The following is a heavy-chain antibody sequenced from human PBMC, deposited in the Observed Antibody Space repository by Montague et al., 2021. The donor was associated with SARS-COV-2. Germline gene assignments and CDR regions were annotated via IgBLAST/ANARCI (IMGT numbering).Heavy chain of an antibody. CDR3: ARDRVRAAAGTRYYFDY. J-gene: IGHJ4*02. Sequence: LRLSCAASGFTFSSYGMHWVRQAPGKGLEWVAVIWYDGSNKYYADSVKGRFTISRDNSKNTLYLQMNSLRAEDTAVYYCARDRVRAAAGTRYYFDYWGQGTLVTVSS. D-gene: IGHD6-13*01. CDR2: IWYDGSNK. V-gene: IGHV3-33*01. CDR1: GFTFSSYG.